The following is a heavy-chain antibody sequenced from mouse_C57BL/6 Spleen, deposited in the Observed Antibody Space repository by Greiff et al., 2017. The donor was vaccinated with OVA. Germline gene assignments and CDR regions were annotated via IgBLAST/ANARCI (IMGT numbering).Heavy chain of an antibody. D-gene: IGHD3-2*02. Sequence: VQGVESGPGLVAPSQSLSITCTVSGFSLTSYAISWVRQPPGKGLEWLGVIWTGGGTNYNSALKSRLSISKDNSKSKVFLKMNSLQTDDTARYYCARQTAQALYYYAMDYWGQGTSVTVSS. CDR2: IWTGGGT. J-gene: IGHJ4*01. CDR1: GFSLTSYA. V-gene: IGHV2-9-1*01. CDR3: ARQTAQALYYYAMDY.